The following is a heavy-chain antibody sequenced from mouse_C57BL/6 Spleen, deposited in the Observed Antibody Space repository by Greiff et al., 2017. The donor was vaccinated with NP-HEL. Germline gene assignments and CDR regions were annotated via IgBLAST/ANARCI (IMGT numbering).Heavy chain of an antibody. V-gene: IGHV1-81*01. Sequence: QVQLQQSGAELARPGASVKLSCKASGYTFTSYGISWVKQRTGQGLEWIGEIYPRSGNTYYNEKFKGKATLTAYKSSSTAYMELRSLTSEDSAVYFCASDYEGAWFAYWGQGTLVTVSA. D-gene: IGHD2-4*01. CDR3: ASDYEGAWFAY. CDR1: GYTFTSYG. CDR2: IYPRSGNT. J-gene: IGHJ3*01.